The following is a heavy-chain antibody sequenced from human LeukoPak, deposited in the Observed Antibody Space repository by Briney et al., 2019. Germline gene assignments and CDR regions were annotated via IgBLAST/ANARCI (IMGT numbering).Heavy chain of an antibody. CDR1: GFTFSSYG. V-gene: IGHV3-15*01. Sequence: PGGSLRLSCAASGFTFSSYGMSWVRQAPGKGLEWVGRIKSKTDGGTAEYAAPVKGGFTISRDDSRNTLYLQMNSLKTEDTAVYYCTTYSSSWFYFDSWGQGTLVTVSS. CDR3: TTYSSSWFYFDS. CDR2: IKSKTDGGTA. J-gene: IGHJ4*02. D-gene: IGHD6-13*01.